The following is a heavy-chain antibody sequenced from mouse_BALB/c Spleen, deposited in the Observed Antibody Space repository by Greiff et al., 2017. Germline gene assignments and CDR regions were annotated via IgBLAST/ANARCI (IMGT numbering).Heavy chain of an antibody. J-gene: IGHJ4*01. D-gene: IGHD2-4*01. Sequence: VQLQQSGTVLARPGASVKMSCKASGYTFTSYWMHWVKQRPGQGLEWIGSIYPGNSDTSYNQKFKGKAKLTAVTSTSTAYMELSSLTKEDSAVYYCTGLYYEGDYYAMDYWGQGTSVTVSS. CDR3: TGLYYEGDYYAMDY. CDR1: GYTFTSYW. V-gene: IGHV1-5*01. CDR2: IYPGNSDT.